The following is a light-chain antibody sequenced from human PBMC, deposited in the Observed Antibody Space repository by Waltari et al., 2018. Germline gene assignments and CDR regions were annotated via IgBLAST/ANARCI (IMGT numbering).Light chain of an antibody. V-gene: IGKV3-15*01. CDR3: QQYNNWPLSWT. CDR2: GAS. J-gene: IGKJ1*01. CDR1: QSVSSN. Sequence: EIVMTQSPATLSVSPGERATLSCRASQSVSSNLAWYQQKPGQAPRLLIYGASTRATGIPARFSGSGSGTEFTLTISSLQSVDFAVYYCQQYNNWPLSWTFGQGTKVEIK.